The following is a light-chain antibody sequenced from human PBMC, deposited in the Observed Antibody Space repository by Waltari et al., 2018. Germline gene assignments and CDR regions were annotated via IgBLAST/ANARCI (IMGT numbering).Light chain of an antibody. V-gene: IGLV1-44*01. Sequence: QSVLTQPPSASGTPGQRVPISCSGSSSNIGRNNVNWYQQLPGTAPQLLIFTNYQRPSGVPDRFSGSKSGTSASLAISGLQSEDEADYYCSAWDDSLNGVVFGGGTKLTVL. CDR2: TNY. CDR1: SSNIGRNN. J-gene: IGLJ2*01. CDR3: SAWDDSLNGVV.